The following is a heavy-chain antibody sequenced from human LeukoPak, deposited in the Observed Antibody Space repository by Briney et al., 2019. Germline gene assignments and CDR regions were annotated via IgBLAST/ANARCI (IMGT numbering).Heavy chain of an antibody. D-gene: IGHD4-17*01. CDR2: IWYDGSNK. J-gene: IGHJ5*02. Sequence: GRSLRLSCAASGFTFSSYGMHWVRQAPGKGLEWVAVIWYDGSNKYYADSVKGRFTISRDNSKNTLYLQMNSLRAEDTAVYYCARDMPDGDYTNRFVTSGQGTLVTVSS. CDR1: GFTFSSYG. V-gene: IGHV3-33*01. CDR3: ARDMPDGDYTNRFVT.